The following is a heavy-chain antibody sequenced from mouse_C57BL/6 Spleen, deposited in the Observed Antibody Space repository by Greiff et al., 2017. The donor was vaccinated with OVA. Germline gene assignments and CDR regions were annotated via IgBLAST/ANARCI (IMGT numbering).Heavy chain of an antibody. V-gene: IGHV1-59*01. CDR2: IDPSDSYT. CDR3: ARGDYSTVDY. D-gene: IGHD2-5*01. CDR1: GYTFTSYW. Sequence: VQLQQPGAELVRPGTSVKLSCKASGYTFTSYWMHWVKQRPGQGLEWIGVIDPSDSYTNYTQKFKGKATLTVDTSSSTAYMQLSSLTSEDSAVYYCARGDYSTVDYWGQGTTLTVSS. J-gene: IGHJ2*01.